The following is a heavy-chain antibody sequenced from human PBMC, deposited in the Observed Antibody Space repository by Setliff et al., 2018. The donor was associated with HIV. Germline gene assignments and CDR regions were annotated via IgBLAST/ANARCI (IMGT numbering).Heavy chain of an antibody. Sequence: GASVKVSCKASGGTFSSYAISWVRQAPGQGLEWMGGIIPILGIANYAQKFQGRVTITADKSTSTAYMELSSLRSEDTAVYYCARVGIQLWYPSYYYYYMDVWGKGTTVTVSS. CDR3: ARVGIQLWYPSYYYYYMDV. CDR2: IIPILGIA. V-gene: IGHV1-69*10. J-gene: IGHJ6*03. CDR1: GGTFSSYA. D-gene: IGHD5-18*01.